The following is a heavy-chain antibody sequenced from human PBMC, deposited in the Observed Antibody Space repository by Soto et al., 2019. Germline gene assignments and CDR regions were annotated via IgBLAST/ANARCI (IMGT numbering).Heavy chain of an antibody. D-gene: IGHD3-9*01. CDR2: ISGSGGST. J-gene: IGHJ3*02. CDR3: AKDRPPNDFDWFPDAFHI. CDR1: GFTFSSYA. V-gene: IGHV3-23*01. Sequence: GGSLRLSCAASGFTFSSYAMSWVRQAPGKGLEWVSAISGSGGSTYYADSVKGRFAISRDNSKNTLYLQMNSLRAEDTAVYYCAKDRPPNDFDWFPDAFHIWGQGTMVTVSS.